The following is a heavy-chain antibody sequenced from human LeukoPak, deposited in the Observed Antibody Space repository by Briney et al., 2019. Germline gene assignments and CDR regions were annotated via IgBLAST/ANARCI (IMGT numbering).Heavy chain of an antibody. CDR1: GVSITSNY. V-gene: IGHV4-59*01. D-gene: IGHD5-18*01. J-gene: IGHJ4*01. CDR3: ARSSGHSYGDFDY. Sequence: SGTLSLTCSVSGVSITSNYWSWIRQPPGRGLEWLGYTHHSGATSYNPSLKSRSTMSLDTSNNQFSLKLSSVTAADTAVYYCARSSGHSYGDFDYWGQGNLVTVSS. CDR2: THHSGAT.